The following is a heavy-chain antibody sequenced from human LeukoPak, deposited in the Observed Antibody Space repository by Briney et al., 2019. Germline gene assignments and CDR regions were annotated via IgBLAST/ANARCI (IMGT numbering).Heavy chain of an antibody. V-gene: IGHV4-61*02. CDR1: DGSISSGSYY. Sequence: SQTLSLTCTVSDGSISSGSYYWSWIRKPAGKGLEWIGRKHSSGSTNYNPSLKSRVTLSLDTSKNQFSLKLSSVTAADTAVYYCASAYSGSFYFGSWGQGILVTVSS. J-gene: IGHJ4*02. D-gene: IGHD1-26*01. CDR2: KHSSGST. CDR3: ASAYSGSFYFGS.